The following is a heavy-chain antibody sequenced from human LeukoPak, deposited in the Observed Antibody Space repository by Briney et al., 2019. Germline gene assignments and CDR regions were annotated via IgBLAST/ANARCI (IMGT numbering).Heavy chain of an antibody. D-gene: IGHD1-7*01. CDR2: IKEDGSEK. CDR1: GFSYTIFW. J-gene: IGHJ5*02. V-gene: IGHV3-7*01. Sequence: GGSLRLSCAASGFSYTIFWMSWVRQAPGRGLEWVATIKEDGSEKYYVDSVKGRFTISRDNSNNTVYLQMNSLRAEDTAVYYCAKDGGGHYITGTTPTWGQGTLVTVS. CDR3: AKDGGGHYITGTTPT.